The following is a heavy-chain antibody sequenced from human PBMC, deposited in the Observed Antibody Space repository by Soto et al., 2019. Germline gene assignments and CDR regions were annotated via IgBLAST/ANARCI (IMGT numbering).Heavy chain of an antibody. V-gene: IGHV1-18*04. J-gene: IGHJ3*02. CDR2: ISAYNGNT. CDR1: GSTLTRYG. CDR3: ARDDYYDSSGYYYVHAFDI. Sequence: DSEEVSCQSSGSTLTRYGISWVRQPPVQVLEWMGWISAYNGNTNYAQKLQGRVTMTTDTSTSTAYMELRSLRSDDTAVYYCARDDYYDSSGYYYVHAFDIWGQGKMVTGSS. D-gene: IGHD3-22*01.